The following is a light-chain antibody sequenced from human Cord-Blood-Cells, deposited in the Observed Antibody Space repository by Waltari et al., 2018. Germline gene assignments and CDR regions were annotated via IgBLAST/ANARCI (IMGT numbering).Light chain of an antibody. J-gene: IGKJ2*01. CDR3: QQYNSYSVT. Sequence: DIQMTQSPSTLSAFVGDRVNITCRASQSISSWLAWYQLKPGKAPKLLIYDSSSLESGVPSRFSGSGSGTEFTLTISSLQPDDFATYYCQQYNSYSVTFGQGTKLEIK. V-gene: IGKV1-5*01. CDR2: DSS. CDR1: QSISSW.